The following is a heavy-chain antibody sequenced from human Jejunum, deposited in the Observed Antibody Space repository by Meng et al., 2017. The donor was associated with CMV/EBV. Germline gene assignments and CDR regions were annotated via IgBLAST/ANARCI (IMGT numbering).Heavy chain of an antibody. V-gene: IGHV4-34*01. Sequence: CAVYGGSFSGSSWTWIRQPPGKGLEWIGEINHRGSTNYNPSLKSRVTISVDTSTKQFSLKVNSVTAADTAVYYCVRFGESFNWFDPWGQGNLVTVSS. CDR2: INHRGST. CDR1: GGSFSGSS. J-gene: IGHJ5*02. D-gene: IGHD3-10*01. CDR3: VRFGESFNWFDP.